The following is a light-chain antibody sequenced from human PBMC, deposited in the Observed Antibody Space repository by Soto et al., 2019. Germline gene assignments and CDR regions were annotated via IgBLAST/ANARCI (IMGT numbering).Light chain of an antibody. CDR1: SSDVGIYNY. V-gene: IGLV2-14*01. CDR2: EVN. Sequence: QSVLTQPASVSGSPGQSITISCTGTSSDVGIYNYVSWFQQHPGKAPKLMIYEVNKRPSGVSDRFSGSKSGNTASLTISGLQAEDEADYYCSSFTTSNTWVFGGGTQLTVL. CDR3: SSFTTSNTWV. J-gene: IGLJ3*02.